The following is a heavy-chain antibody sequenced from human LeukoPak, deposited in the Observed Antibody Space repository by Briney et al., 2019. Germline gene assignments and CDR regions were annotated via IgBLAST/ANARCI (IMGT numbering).Heavy chain of an antibody. CDR2: ISGSGGST. D-gene: IGHD3-9*01. Sequence: GGSLRLSCAASGFTFNNYAMSWVRQAPGKGPEWLSAISGSGGSTTDADSVKGRFTISRDNSKNTLYLQMNSLRAEDTAVYYCAKELDSTPYDILGSYDYWGQGTLVTVSS. J-gene: IGHJ4*02. V-gene: IGHV3-23*01. CDR1: GFTFNNYA. CDR3: AKELDSTPYDILGSYDY.